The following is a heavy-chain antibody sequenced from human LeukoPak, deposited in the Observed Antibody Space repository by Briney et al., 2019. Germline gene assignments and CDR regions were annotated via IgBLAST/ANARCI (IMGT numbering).Heavy chain of an antibody. Sequence: PSETLSLTCAVSGAPISSNNWWWSWVRQPPGEGLEWIGEIYHSGSTNYNPSLKSRVTMSVDKSKNQFSLKLSSVTAADTAVYYCARVVDYYGSGSLQDAFDIWGQGTMVTVSS. J-gene: IGHJ3*02. D-gene: IGHD3-10*01. CDR3: ARVVDYYGSGSLQDAFDI. CDR1: GAPISSNNW. CDR2: IYHSGST. V-gene: IGHV4-4*02.